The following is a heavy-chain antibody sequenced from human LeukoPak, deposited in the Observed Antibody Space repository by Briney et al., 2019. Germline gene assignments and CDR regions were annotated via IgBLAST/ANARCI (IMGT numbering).Heavy chain of an antibody. D-gene: IGHD6-13*01. J-gene: IGHJ5*02. V-gene: IGHV1-69*13. CDR1: GGTFSSYA. Sequence: ASVKVSCKASGGTFSSYAISWVRQAPGQGLEWMGGIIPIFGTANYAQKFQGRVTITVDESTSTAYMELSSLRSEDTAVYYCARVGNSSSWYEGWFDPWGQGTLVTVSS. CDR3: ARVGNSSSWYEGWFDP. CDR2: IIPIFGTA.